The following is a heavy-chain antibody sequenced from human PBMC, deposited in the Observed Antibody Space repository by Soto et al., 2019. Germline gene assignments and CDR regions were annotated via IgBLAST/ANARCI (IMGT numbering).Heavy chain of an antibody. D-gene: IGHD3-16*01. J-gene: IGHJ3*02. CDR3: AAKDVFHTLHPMSNDAFDI. CDR1: GFTFASCA. V-gene: IGHV1-58*02. CDR2: IVVGSGNT. Sequence: ASVKVSCKASGFTFASCAMRWVRQARGQRLEWIGWIVVGSGNTNYAQKFQERVTITRDMSTSTAYMELSSLRSEDTAVYYCAAKDVFHTLHPMSNDAFDIWGQGTMVTVS.